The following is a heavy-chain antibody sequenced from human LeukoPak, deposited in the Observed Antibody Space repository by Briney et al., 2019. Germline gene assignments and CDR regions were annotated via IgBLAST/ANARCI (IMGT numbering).Heavy chain of an antibody. J-gene: IGHJ4*02. CDR3: AREVPYYYDSSGYDY. CDR2: INPNSGGT. V-gene: IGHV1-2*04. Sequence: GAPVKVSCKASGYTFTGYYMHWVRQAPGQGLEWMGWINPNSGGTNYAQKFQGWVTMTRDTSISTAYMELSRLRSDDTAVYYCAREVPYYYDSSGYDYWGQGTLVTVSS. D-gene: IGHD3-22*01. CDR1: GYTFTGYY.